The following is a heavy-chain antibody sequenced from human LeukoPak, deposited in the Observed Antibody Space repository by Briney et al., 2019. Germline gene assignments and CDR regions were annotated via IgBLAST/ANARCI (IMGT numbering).Heavy chain of an antibody. CDR1: GYTFTNYY. D-gene: IGHD6-13*01. V-gene: IGHV1-46*01. CDR3: ARDMDGGVAAAEYYFDY. CDR2: INPSGGRT. Sequence: ASVKFFCKASGYTFTNYYMHWVRQAPGQGLEWMGIINPSGGRTSYAQKFQGRVTMTRDMSTSTVYMELSSLRSEDTAVYYCARDMDGGVAAAEYYFDYWGQGTLVTVSS. J-gene: IGHJ4*02.